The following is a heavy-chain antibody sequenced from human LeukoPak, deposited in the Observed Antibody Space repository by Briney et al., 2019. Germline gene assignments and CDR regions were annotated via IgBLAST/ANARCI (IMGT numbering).Heavy chain of an antibody. CDR1: GYTFTSYG. CDR3: ARSITGTTPGAFDI. V-gene: IGHV1-18*01. Sequence: GASVKVSCKASGYTFTSYGISWVRQAPGQGLEWMGWISAYNGNTNYAQKLHGRVTMTTDTSTSTAYMELRSLRSDDTAVYYCARSITGTTPGAFDIWGQGTMVTVSS. CDR2: ISAYNGNT. J-gene: IGHJ3*02. D-gene: IGHD1-7*01.